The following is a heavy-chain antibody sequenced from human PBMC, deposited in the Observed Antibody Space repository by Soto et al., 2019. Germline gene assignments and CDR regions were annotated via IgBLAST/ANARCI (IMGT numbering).Heavy chain of an antibody. D-gene: IGHD3-10*01. J-gene: IGHJ4*02. CDR3: ATSYGSGYRAFDY. Sequence: QVQLVQSGAEVKSPGSSVKVSCKASGDTFSFYSLNWVRQAPGLGLEWMGRVNPILSMSNYAQRFQGRVTMTADKSTSTAYMELSGLRSEDTAMYYCATSYGSGYRAFDYWGQGALVTVSS. V-gene: IGHV1-69*04. CDR2: VNPILSMS. CDR1: GDTFSFYS.